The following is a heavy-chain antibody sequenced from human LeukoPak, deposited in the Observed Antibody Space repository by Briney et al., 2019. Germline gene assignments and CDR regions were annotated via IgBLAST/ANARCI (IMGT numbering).Heavy chain of an antibody. D-gene: IGHD3-3*01. V-gene: IGHV1-18*01. CDR2: ISAYNGNT. CDR3: ARIAYYDFWSGYYPYGMDV. Sequence: GASVKVSCKASGGTFSSYAISWVRQAPGQGLEWMGWISAYNGNTNYAQKLQGRVTMTTDTSTSTAYMELRSLRSDDTAVYYCARIAYYDFWSGYYPYGMDVWGQGTTVTVSS. CDR1: GGTFSSYA. J-gene: IGHJ6*02.